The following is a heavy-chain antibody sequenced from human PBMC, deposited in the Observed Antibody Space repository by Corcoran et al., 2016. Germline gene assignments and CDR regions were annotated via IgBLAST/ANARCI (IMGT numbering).Heavy chain of an antibody. D-gene: IGHD2-2*01. V-gene: IGHV1-8*01. J-gene: IGHJ6*02. CDR1: GYTFTSYD. CDR3: ARGNDIVVVPAAIEGGYYYYGMDV. Sequence: QVQLVQSGAEVKKPGASVKVSCKASGYTFTSYDINWVRQATGPGLEWMGWMNPNSGNTGYAQKFQGRVTMTRNTSISTAYMELSSLRSEDTAVYYCARGNDIVVVPAAIEGGYYYYGMDVWGQGTTVTVSS. CDR2: MNPNSGNT.